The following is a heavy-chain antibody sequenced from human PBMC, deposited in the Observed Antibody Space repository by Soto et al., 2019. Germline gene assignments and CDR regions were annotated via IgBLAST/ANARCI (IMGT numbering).Heavy chain of an antibody. CDR3: AKTESPWVNYALPDY. Sequence: GASVKVSCKASGYTFTSYYMHWVRQAPGQGLEWMGIINPSGGSTSYAQKVQGRVTMTRDTSTSTVYMELSSLRSEDTAAYYCAKTESPWVNYALPDYWGQGTLVTVSS. V-gene: IGHV1-46*01. J-gene: IGHJ4*02. CDR1: GYTFTSYY. D-gene: IGHD1-7*01. CDR2: INPSGGST.